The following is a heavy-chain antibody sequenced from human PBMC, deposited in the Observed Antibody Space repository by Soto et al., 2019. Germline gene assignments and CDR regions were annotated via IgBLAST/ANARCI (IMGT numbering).Heavy chain of an antibody. Sequence: PSETLSLTCTVSGGSISSGDNYLSWIRLPPGKGLECIGYIYYSWSTYYNPSLKSRVTISVDTSKNQCSLKLSSVTAADTAVYYCARGRVAAAGTRYYGMDVWGQGTTVTVSS. CDR1: GGSISSGDNY. J-gene: IGHJ6*02. CDR2: IYYSWST. V-gene: IGHV4-30-4*01. D-gene: IGHD6-13*01. CDR3: ARGRVAAAGTRYYGMDV.